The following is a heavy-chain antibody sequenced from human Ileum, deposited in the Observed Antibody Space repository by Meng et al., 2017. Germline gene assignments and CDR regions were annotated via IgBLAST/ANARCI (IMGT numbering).Heavy chain of an antibody. Sequence: SGPTLVKPTQTLTLTCTFSGFSLNTPRVGVGWFRQTPGEALEWLALYYRDDDRRYKSSLKNRLSITVDTPKNQVVLSMTNVDPVDTGTYYCAHHYDFWRASEYYFDYWGQGTLVTVSS. CDR1: GFSLNTPRVG. CDR3: AHHYDFWRASEYYFDY. V-gene: IGHV2-5*02. D-gene: IGHD3-3*01. J-gene: IGHJ4*02. CDR2: YYRDDDR.